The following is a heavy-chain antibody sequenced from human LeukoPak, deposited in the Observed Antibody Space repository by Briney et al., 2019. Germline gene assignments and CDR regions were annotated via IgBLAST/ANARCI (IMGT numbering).Heavy chain of an antibody. D-gene: IGHD2-2*01. J-gene: IGHJ3*02. CDR1: GYSISSGYY. CDR2: IYHSGST. V-gene: IGHV4-38-2*01. CDR3: ARVPIPVVPAATDAFDI. Sequence: PSETLSLTCAVSGYSISSGYYWGWIRQPPGKGLEWIGSIYHSGSTYYNPSLKSRVTISVDTSKNQFSLKLSSVTAADTAVYYCARVPIPVVPAATDAFDIWGQGTMVTVSS.